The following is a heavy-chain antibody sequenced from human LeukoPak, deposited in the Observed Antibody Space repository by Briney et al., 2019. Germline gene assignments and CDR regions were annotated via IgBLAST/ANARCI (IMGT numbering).Heavy chain of an antibody. J-gene: IGHJ6*03. V-gene: IGHV1-46*01. Sequence: GASVKVSCKASGDTFTSYYMHWVRQAPGQGLEWMGIINPSGGSTSYAQKFQGRVTMTRDMSTSTVYMELSSLRSEDTAVYYCASSYCSSTSCYNYYYMDVWGKGTTVTVSS. CDR2: INPSGGST. D-gene: IGHD2-2*02. CDR3: ASSYCSSTSCYNYYYMDV. CDR1: GDTFTSYY.